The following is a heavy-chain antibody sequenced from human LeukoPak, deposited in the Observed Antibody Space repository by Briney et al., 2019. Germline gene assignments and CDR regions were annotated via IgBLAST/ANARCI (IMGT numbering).Heavy chain of an antibody. D-gene: IGHD6-19*01. V-gene: IGHV3-48*04. CDR2: ISSSSSTI. Sequence: GGSLRLSCAASGFTFSSYSMNWVRQAPGKGLEWVSYISSSSSTIYYADSVKGRFTISRDNAKNSLYLQMNSLRAEDTAVYYCARARAIAVAGLLWAFDIWGQGTMVTVSS. CDR3: ARARAIAVAGLLWAFDI. CDR1: GFTFSSYS. J-gene: IGHJ3*02.